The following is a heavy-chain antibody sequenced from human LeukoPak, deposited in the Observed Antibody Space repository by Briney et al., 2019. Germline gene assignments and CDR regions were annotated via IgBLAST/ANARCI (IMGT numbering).Heavy chain of an antibody. D-gene: IGHD3-16*01. Sequence: GGSLRLSCAASGFTFSRYNMNRVRQAPGKGLEWVSSISRTGNYIYYADSVKGRFTISRDNAQNSLFLQMNSLRVEDTAVYYCARDGGDYWGQGTLVTVSS. J-gene: IGHJ4*02. CDR3: ARDGGDY. CDR1: GFTFSRYN. CDR2: ISRTGNYI. V-gene: IGHV3-21*01.